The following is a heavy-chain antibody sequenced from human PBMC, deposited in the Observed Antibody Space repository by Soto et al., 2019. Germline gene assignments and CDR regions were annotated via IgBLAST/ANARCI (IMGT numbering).Heavy chain of an antibody. D-gene: IGHD6-13*01. Sequence: QVQLVQSGAEVKKPGSSVKVSCKASGGTFSSYTISWVRQAPGQGLEWMGRIIPILGIANYAQKFQGRVTITADKSTSTAYMELSSLRSEDTAVYYCARDLGQQQPNWFDPGGQGTLVTVSS. CDR2: IIPILGIA. V-gene: IGHV1-69*08. CDR3: ARDLGQQQPNWFDP. J-gene: IGHJ5*02. CDR1: GGTFSSYT.